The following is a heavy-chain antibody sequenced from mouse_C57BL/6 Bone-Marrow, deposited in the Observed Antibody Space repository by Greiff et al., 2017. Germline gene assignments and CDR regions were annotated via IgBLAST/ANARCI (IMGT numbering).Heavy chain of an antibody. Sequence: QVQLKQSGAELARPGASVKLSCKASGYTFTSYGISWVKQRTGQGLEWIGKIYPRSGNTYYNEKFKGKATLTADKSSSTAYMELRSLTSEDSAVYFCARARDWYFDVWGTGTTVTVSS. V-gene: IGHV1-81*01. J-gene: IGHJ1*03. CDR2: IYPRSGNT. CDR1: GYTFTSYG. CDR3: ARARDWYFDV.